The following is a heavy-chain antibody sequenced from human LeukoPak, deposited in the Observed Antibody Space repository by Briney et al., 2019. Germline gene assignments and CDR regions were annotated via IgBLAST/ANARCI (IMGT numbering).Heavy chain of an antibody. J-gene: IGHJ4*02. CDR1: GFTVSSNY. D-gene: IGHD3-22*01. CDR2: IYSGGST. V-gene: IGHV3-53*01. Sequence: GGSLRLSCAASGFTVSSNYMSWVRQAPGKGLEWVSVIYSGGSTYYADSVKGRFTISRDNAKNSLYLQMNSLRAEDTAIYYCARVKGYYDSSGYRFDYWGQGTLVTVSS. CDR3: ARVKGYYDSSGYRFDY.